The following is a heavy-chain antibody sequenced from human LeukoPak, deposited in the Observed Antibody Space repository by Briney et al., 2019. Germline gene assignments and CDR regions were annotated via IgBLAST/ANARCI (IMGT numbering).Heavy chain of an antibody. D-gene: IGHD5-18*01. Sequence: GGSLTLPCAASGFTFNTHAMSWLRQAPGKGLEWVSGINGNGASTYYSDSVKGRFTISRDNSKNTLYLQMSSLRAEDTAVYYCAKDRGYSYYYLDYWGQGTLVTVSS. J-gene: IGHJ4*02. CDR1: GFTFNTHA. CDR3: AKDRGYSYYYLDY. CDR2: INGNGAST. V-gene: IGHV3-23*01.